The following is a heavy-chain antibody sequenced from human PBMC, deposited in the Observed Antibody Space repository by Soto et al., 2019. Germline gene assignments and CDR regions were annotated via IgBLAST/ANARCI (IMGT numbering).Heavy chain of an antibody. CDR2: ISAYNGNT. V-gene: IGHV1-18*04. D-gene: IGHD3-3*02. Sequence: QVQLVQSGAVVRKPGASVKVSCRGSGYTFGNFGISWLREAPGQGLEWMGWISAYNGNTHYAQRLQGRVTLTTDTYRSTGYMELRSLTPEDTAVYFCARDVPATAAFLWDFLCQGTLVTVSS. CDR1: GYTFGNFG. J-gene: IGHJ4*02. CDR3: ARDVPATAAFLWDF.